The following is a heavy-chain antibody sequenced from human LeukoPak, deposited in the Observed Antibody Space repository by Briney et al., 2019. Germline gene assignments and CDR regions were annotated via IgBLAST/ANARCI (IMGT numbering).Heavy chain of an antibody. Sequence: GGSLRLSCAASGFTFSSFAMSWVRRAPGKGLEWVSSISGSGGATYYADSVKGRFAISRDNSENTLYLQINSLRAEDTAVFYCAKNYGSGTYYNYFDSWGQGTLVTVSS. V-gene: IGHV3-23*01. CDR1: GFTFSSFA. CDR2: ISGSGGAT. J-gene: IGHJ4*02. D-gene: IGHD3-10*01. CDR3: AKNYGSGTYYNYFDS.